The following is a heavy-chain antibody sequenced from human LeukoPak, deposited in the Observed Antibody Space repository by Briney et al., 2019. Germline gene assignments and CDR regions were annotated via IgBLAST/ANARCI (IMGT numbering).Heavy chain of an antibody. J-gene: IGHJ4*02. CDR2: INPNSGGT. Sequence: ASVTVSCKASGYTFTGYYMHWVRQAPGQGLEWMGWINPNSGGTNYAQKFQGRVTMTRDTSISTAYMELSRLRSDDTAVYYCARVMLGYYGSGSYYNGLGGWGQGTLVTVSS. D-gene: IGHD3-10*01. CDR1: GYTFTGYY. V-gene: IGHV1-2*02. CDR3: ARVMLGYYGSGSYYNGLGG.